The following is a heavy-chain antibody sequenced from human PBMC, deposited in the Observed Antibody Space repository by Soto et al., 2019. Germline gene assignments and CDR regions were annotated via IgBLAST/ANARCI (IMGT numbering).Heavy chain of an antibody. CDR2: IHYIGST. D-gene: IGHD5-12*01. Sequence: PSETLSLTCTVSGGSVSSGSYYWSWIRQPPGKGLEWIGYIHYIGSTNYNPSLKSRVTVSVDTSKNQFSLKLSSVTAADTAVYYCARAGIVSTIPFDYWGQGTLVTV. CDR1: GGSVSSGSYY. J-gene: IGHJ4*02. CDR3: ARAGIVSTIPFDY. V-gene: IGHV4-61*01.